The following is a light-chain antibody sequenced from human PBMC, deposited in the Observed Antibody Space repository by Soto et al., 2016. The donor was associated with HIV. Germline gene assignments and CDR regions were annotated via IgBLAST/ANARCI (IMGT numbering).Light chain of an antibody. V-gene: IGLV3-21*03. Sequence: SYELTQPPSVSVAPGKTARITCEGNNIGTKSVHWYQQRPGQAPALVVYDDSDRPSGIPERFSDSNSGNTATLTITRVEAGDEADYYCQVWDSSGDHVVFGGGTKLTVL. J-gene: IGLJ2*01. CDR1: NIGTKS. CDR2: DDS. CDR3: QVWDSSGDHVV.